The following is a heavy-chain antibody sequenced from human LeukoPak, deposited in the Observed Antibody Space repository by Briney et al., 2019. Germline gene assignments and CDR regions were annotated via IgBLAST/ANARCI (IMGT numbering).Heavy chain of an antibody. CDR2: IYPGDSYT. CDR1: GYSFTSYW. Sequence: GESLKISCKGSGYSFTSYWIGRVRQMPGKGLEWIGIIYPGDSYTRYSPSFQGQVTISDDKFISTAYLQWSSLKASDTAIYYFARRPVSLSSYGGQGRDASDIWGQGTMVTVSS. V-gene: IGHV5-51*01. CDR3: ARRPVSLSSYGGQGRDASDI. J-gene: IGHJ3*02. D-gene: IGHD4-23*01.